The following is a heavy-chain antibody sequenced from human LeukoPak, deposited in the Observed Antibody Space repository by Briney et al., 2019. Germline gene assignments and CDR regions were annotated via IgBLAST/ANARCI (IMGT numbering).Heavy chain of an antibody. Sequence: ASVKVSCKASGYTFTGYYMHWVRQAPGQGLEWMGWINPNSGGTNYAQKFQGRVTMTRDTSISTAYMELSRLRSDDTAVYYCARGSSGLERPGYYYYYYMDVWGTGTTVTVSS. CDR2: INPNSGGT. V-gene: IGHV1-2*02. CDR3: ARGSSGLERPGYYYYYYMDV. D-gene: IGHD1-1*01. CDR1: GYTFTGYY. J-gene: IGHJ6*03.